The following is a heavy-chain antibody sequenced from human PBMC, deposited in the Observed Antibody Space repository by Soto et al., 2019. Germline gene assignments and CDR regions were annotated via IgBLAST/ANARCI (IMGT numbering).Heavy chain of an antibody. D-gene: IGHD6-13*01. CDR2: IYYSGST. CDR3: ARAPYTSSWNFDY. V-gene: IGHV4-59*01. CDR1: GGSISNYY. J-gene: IGHJ4*02. Sequence: PSETLSLTCTVSGGSISNYYLSWIRLPPGKGLEWIGNIYYSGSTNYNPSLKSRVTISVDTSKNQFSLKLSSMSTADTAVYYCARAPYTSSWNFDYWGQGTLVTVSS.